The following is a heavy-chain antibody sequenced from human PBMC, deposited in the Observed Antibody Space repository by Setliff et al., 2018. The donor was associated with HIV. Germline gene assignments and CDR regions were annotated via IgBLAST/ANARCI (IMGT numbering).Heavy chain of an antibody. CDR2: ISAYNGKT. D-gene: IGHD3-10*01. J-gene: IGHJ3*02. V-gene: IGHV1-18*01. CDR1: GYCFHTYG. CDR3: ARDWNYFASGSNLFDI. Sequence: WASVPVSYKPSGYCFHTYGIGWMRQAPGQGLEWMGWISAYNGKTNLAQRFQGRLTVTTDSSTSTAYMELRSRRSDDSAVYFCARDWNYFASGSNLFDIWGQGTRSPSPQ.